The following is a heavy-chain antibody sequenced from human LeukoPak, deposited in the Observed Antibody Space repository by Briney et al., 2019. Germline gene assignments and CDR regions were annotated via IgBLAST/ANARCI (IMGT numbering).Heavy chain of an antibody. Sequence: GRSLGLSCAASGFTFSSYGIHWVRQAPGKGLEWVAVIWYDGTNKFYADSVKGRFTISRDNSKNTLNLQMNSLRAEDTAVYYCAREANRVPGTMYFDYWGQGTLVTVSS. V-gene: IGHV3-33*01. CDR3: AREANRVPGTMYFDY. D-gene: IGHD2-2*01. CDR1: GFTFSSYG. J-gene: IGHJ4*02. CDR2: IWYDGTNK.